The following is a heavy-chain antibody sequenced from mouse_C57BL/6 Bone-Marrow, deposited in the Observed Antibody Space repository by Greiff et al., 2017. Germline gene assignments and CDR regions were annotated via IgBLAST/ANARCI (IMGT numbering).Heavy chain of an antibody. D-gene: IGHD2-5*01. J-gene: IGHJ1*03. CDR1: GYTFTSYW. CDR2: IYPGSGST. Sequence: QVQLQQPGAELVKPGASVKMSCKASGYTFTSYWITWVKQRPGQGLEWIGDIYPGSGSTNYNEKFKSKATLTGDTSSSTAYMQLSSLTSEDSAVYYCARPYYSNYWYFDVWGTGTTVNVSS. V-gene: IGHV1-55*01. CDR3: ARPYYSNYWYFDV.